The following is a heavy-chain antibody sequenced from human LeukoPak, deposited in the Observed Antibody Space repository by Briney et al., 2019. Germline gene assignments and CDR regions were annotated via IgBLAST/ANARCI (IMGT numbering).Heavy chain of an antibody. CDR1: GGSISSYY. CDR2: IYYSGST. Sequence: SETLSLTCTVFGGSISSYYWSWIRQPPGEGLGGIGYIYYSGSTNYNPSLKSRVTISVDTSNNQFSLKLSSVTAADTAVYYCARGYSSGQCYFEYWGQGTLVTVSS. V-gene: IGHV4-59*01. D-gene: IGHD6-19*01. J-gene: IGHJ4*02. CDR3: ARGYSSGQCYFEY.